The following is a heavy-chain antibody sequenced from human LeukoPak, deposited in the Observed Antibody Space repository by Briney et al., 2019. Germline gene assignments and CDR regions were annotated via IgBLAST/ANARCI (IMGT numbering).Heavy chain of an antibody. Sequence: GRSLRLSCTGSGFTFGDHAMSWVRQAPGKGLEWVGFIRSKAYRGTTEYAASVKGRFTISRDDSASIAYLQMNSLRTEDTAVYYCARGPIQLWIHNAMDVWGQGTTVTVSS. D-gene: IGHD5-18*01. CDR1: GFTFGDHA. J-gene: IGHJ6*02. CDR3: ARGPIQLWIHNAMDV. CDR2: IRSKAYRGTT. V-gene: IGHV3-49*04.